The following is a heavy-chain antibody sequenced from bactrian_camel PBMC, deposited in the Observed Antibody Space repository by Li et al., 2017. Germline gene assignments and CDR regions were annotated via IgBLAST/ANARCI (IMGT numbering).Heavy chain of an antibody. D-gene: IGHD1*01. Sequence: VQLVESGGGSVQSGGSLRLNCTSPGLTFDDQDMAWYRQAPGNECELVSTINSDGDTYYTDSVKGRFTISRDNAKNTVYLQMNTLKTEDTAVYYCAAVNACPSSWYQAWVPAFALWGQGTQVTVS. CDR2: INSDGDT. CDR3: AAVNACPSSWYQAWVPAFAL. CDR1: GLTFDDQD. V-gene: IGHV3S60*01. J-gene: IGHJ4*01.